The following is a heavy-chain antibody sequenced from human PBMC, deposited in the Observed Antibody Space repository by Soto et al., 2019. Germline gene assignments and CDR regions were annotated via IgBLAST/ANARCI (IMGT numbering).Heavy chain of an antibody. CDR2: MNPNSGNT. V-gene: IGHV1-8*02. D-gene: IGHD2-15*01. CDR1: GYTFTSYD. J-gene: IGHJ3*02. Sequence: ASVKVSCKASGYTFTSYDINWVRQATGQGLEWMGWMNPNSGNTGYAQKFQGRVTMTRNTSISTANMELSSLRSEDTAWSSCAGGVRGGSDAFDIWGQGTMVTVSS. CDR3: AGGVRGGSDAFDI.